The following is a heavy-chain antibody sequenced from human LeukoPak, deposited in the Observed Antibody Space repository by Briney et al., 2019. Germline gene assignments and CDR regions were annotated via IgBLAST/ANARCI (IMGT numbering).Heavy chain of an antibody. D-gene: IGHD3-10*01. CDR2: IRYDGSNK. V-gene: IGHV3-30*02. CDR1: GFTFSSYG. CDR3: AKTAASLLWFGAHWFDP. Sequence: GGSLRLSCAASGFTFSSYGMHWVRQAPGKGLEWVAFIRYDGSNKYYADSVKGRFTISRDNSKNTLYLQMNSLRAEDTAVYYCAKTAASLLWFGAHWFDPWGQGTLVTVSS. J-gene: IGHJ5*02.